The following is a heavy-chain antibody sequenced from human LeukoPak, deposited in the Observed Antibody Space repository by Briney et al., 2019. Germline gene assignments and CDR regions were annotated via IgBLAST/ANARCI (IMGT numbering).Heavy chain of an antibody. CDR3: ARDRVRSYMDV. CDR1: GFTFSDYY. V-gene: IGHV3-11*04. CDR2: ISSSGSTI. J-gene: IGHJ6*03. Sequence: GGSLRLSCAASGFTFSDYYMSWIRQAPGKGLEWVSYISSSGSTICYADSVKGRFTISRDNAKNSLYLQMNSLRAEDTAVYYCARDRVRSYMDVWGKGTTVTVSS. D-gene: IGHD3-3*01.